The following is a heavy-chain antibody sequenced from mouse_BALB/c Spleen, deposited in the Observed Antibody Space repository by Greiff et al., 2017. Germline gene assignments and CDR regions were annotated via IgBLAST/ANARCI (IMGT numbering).Heavy chain of an antibody. J-gene: IGHJ4*01. V-gene: IGHV1-54*01. Sequence: VQLQQSGAELVRPGTSVKVSCKASGYAFTNYLIEWVKQRPGQGLEWIGVINPGSGGTNYNEKFKGKATLTADKSSSTAYMQLSSLTSDDSAVYFCARSDSNYAMDYWGQGTSVTVSS. D-gene: IGHD2-5*01. CDR2: INPGSGGT. CDR3: ARSDSNYAMDY. CDR1: GYAFTNYL.